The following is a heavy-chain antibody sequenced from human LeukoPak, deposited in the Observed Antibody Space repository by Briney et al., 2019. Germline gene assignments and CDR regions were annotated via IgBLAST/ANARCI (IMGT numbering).Heavy chain of an antibody. D-gene: IGHD6-13*01. CDR2: INHSGST. J-gene: IGHJ5*02. Sequence: SETLSLTCAVYGGSFSGYYWSWLRQPPGKGLEWIGEINHSGSTNYNPSLKSRVTISVDTSKNQFSLKLSSVTAADTAVYYCARGPEYSSSWYSWFDPWGQGTLVTVSS. CDR1: GGSFSGYY. V-gene: IGHV4-34*01. CDR3: ARGPEYSSSWYSWFDP.